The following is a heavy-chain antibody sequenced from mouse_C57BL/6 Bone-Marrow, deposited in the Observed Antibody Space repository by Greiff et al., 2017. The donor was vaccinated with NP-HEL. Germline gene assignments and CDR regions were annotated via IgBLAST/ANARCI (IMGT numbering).Heavy chain of an antibody. J-gene: IGHJ2*01. V-gene: IGHV1-54*01. Sequence: VKLQESGAELVRPGTSVKVSCKASGYAFTNYLIEWVKQRPGQGLEWIGVINPGSGGTNYNEKFKGKVTLTADKSSSTAYMQLSSLTSEDSAVYFWARGGLVLDYWGQGTTLTVSS. D-gene: IGHD1-1*02. CDR1: GYAFTNYL. CDR2: INPGSGGT. CDR3: ARGGLVLDY.